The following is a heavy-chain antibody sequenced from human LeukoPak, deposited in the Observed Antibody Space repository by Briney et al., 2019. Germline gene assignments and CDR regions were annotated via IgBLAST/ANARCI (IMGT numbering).Heavy chain of an antibody. Sequence: GGSLRLSCAASGFTFDDYGMSWVRQAPGKGLEWVSGINWNGGSIGYADSVKGRFTISRDNSKNTVYLQMNSLRPEDTALYHCAKDITESGSYDFDYWGQGILVTVSS. D-gene: IGHD1-26*01. CDR1: GFTFDDYG. V-gene: IGHV3-20*01. CDR2: INWNGGSI. J-gene: IGHJ4*02. CDR3: AKDITESGSYDFDY.